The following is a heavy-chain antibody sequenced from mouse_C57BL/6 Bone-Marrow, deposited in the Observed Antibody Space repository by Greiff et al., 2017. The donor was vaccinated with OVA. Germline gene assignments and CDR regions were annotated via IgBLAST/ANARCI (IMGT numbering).Heavy chain of an antibody. J-gene: IGHJ2*01. Sequence: EVKLMESGPGLAKPSQTLSLTCSVTGYSITSDYWNWIRKFPGNKLEYMGYISYSGSTYYNPSLKSRISITRDTSKNQYYLQLNSVTTEDTATYYCARSPFTTVRRGTFDYWGQGTTLTVSS. CDR2: ISYSGST. D-gene: IGHD1-1*01. CDR3: ARSPFTTVRRGTFDY. CDR1: GYSITSDY. V-gene: IGHV3-8*01.